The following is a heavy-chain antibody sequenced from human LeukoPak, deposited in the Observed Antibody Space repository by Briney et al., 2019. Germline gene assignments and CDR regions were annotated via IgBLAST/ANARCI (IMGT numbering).Heavy chain of an antibody. D-gene: IGHD6-19*01. CDR2: IWYDGSNK. CDR3: ARALVPTAVAYYYYYYGMDV. V-gene: IGHV3-33*01. CDR1: GFTFSSYG. Sequence: QPGGSLRLSCAASGFTFSSYGMHWVRQAPGKGLEWVAVIWYDGSNKYYADSVKGRFTISRDNSKNTLYLQMNSLRAEDTAVYYCARALVPTAVAYYYYYYGMDVWGQGTTVTVSS. J-gene: IGHJ6*02.